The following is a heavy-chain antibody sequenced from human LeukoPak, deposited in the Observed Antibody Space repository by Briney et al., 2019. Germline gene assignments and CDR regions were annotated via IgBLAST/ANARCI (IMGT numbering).Heavy chain of an antibody. D-gene: IGHD6-13*01. CDR2: IYYSGST. CDR3: ARGIAAAGS. V-gene: IGHV4-61*01. Sequence: SETLSLTCTVSGGSVSSGSYYWSWIRQPPGKGLEWIGYIYYSGSTNYNPSLKSRVTISVDTSKNQFSLKLSSVTAADTAVYYCARGIAAAGSWGQGTLVTVSS. J-gene: IGHJ4*02. CDR1: GGSVSSGSYY.